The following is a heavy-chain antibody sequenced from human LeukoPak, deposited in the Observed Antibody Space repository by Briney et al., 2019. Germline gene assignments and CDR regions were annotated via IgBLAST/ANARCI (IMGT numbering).Heavy chain of an antibody. CDR2: INEDGSAT. CDR3: AKGSSGTYSRIYFDY. CDR1: GFVFSTYA. D-gene: IGHD1-26*01. V-gene: IGHV3-23*01. J-gene: IGHJ4*02. Sequence: PGGSLRLSCAASGFVFSTYAMTWVRQAPGRGLEWVSSINEDGSATYYAGSVRGLFTVSRDNSKNTLYLQMNSLRAEDTALYYCAKGSSGTYSRIYFDYWGQGTLVTVSS.